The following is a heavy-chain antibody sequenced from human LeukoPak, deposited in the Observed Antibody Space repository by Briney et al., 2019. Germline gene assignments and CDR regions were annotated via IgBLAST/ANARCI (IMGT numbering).Heavy chain of an antibody. CDR3: AKISYDFWSGYRDYYFDY. CDR1: GFTFSSYA. CDR2: ISGSGGST. J-gene: IGHJ4*02. V-gene: IGHV3-23*01. Sequence: GGSLRLSCAASGFTFSSYAMSWVRQAPGKGLEWVSAISGSGGSTYYADSVKGRFTISRDNSKNTLYLQMNSLRAEDTAVYYCAKISYDFWSGYRDYYFDYWGQGTLVTVSS. D-gene: IGHD3-3*01.